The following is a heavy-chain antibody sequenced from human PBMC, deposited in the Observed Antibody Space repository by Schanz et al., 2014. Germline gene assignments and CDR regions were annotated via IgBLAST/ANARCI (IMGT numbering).Heavy chain of an antibody. CDR2: FDPEEKGT. Sequence: QVQLVQSGAEVKKPGASVRVSCKVSGHTLTELCVHWARQAPGKGLEWMGGFDPEEKGTIYAQKFQGRVTMTEDTSTDTAYMDLSSLRSGDTAVYYCARDRGHVEQLVLEWYYAMDVWGQGTTVAVSS. CDR3: ARDRGHVEQLVLEWYYAMDV. J-gene: IGHJ6*02. CDR1: GHTLTELC. D-gene: IGHD6-6*01. V-gene: IGHV1-24*01.